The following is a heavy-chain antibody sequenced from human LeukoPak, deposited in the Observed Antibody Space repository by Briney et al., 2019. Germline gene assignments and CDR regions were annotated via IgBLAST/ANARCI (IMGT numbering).Heavy chain of an antibody. Sequence: SVKVSCKASGGTFSSYAISWVRQAPGQGLEWMGGIIPIFGTANYAQKFQGRVTITTDESTSTAYMELSSLRSEDTAVYYCARVRLSAAALSWFDPWGQGTLVTVSS. D-gene: IGHD3-16*01. J-gene: IGHJ5*02. CDR2: IIPIFGTA. V-gene: IGHV1-69*05. CDR3: ARVRLSAAALSWFDP. CDR1: GGTFSSYA.